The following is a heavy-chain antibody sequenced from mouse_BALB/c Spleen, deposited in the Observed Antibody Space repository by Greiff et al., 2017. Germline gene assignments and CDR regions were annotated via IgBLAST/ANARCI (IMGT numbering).Heavy chain of an antibody. Sequence: EVKLVESGGGLVQPGGSRKLSCAASGFTFSSFGMHWVRQAPEKGLEWVAYISSGSSTIYYADTVKGRFTISRDNPKNTLFLQMTSLRSEDTAMYYCARSGTVVATYYYAMDYWGQGTSVTVSS. J-gene: IGHJ4*01. CDR3: ARSGTVVATYYYAMDY. D-gene: IGHD1-1*01. CDR1: GFTFSSFG. V-gene: IGHV5-17*02. CDR2: ISSGSSTI.